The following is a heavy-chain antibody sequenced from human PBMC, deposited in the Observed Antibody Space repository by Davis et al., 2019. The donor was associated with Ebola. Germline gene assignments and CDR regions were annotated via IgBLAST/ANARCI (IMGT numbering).Heavy chain of an antibody. CDR2: IYYSGST. CDR3: ARVAARPIGMDV. J-gene: IGHJ6*04. D-gene: IGHD6-6*01. V-gene: IGHV4-31*03. Sequence: SETLSLTCTVSGGSISSSSYYWGWIRQPPGKGLEWIGYIYYSGSTYYNPSLKSRVTISADTSKNQFSLKLSSVTAADTAVYYCARVAARPIGMDVWGKGTTVTVSS. CDR1: GGSISSSSYY.